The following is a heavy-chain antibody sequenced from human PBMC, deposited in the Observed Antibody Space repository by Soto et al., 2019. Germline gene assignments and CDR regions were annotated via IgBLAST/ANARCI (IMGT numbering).Heavy chain of an antibody. D-gene: IGHD2-21*02. V-gene: IGHV1-18*01. Sequence: ASVKVSCKGSGYGFTTYGITWVRQAPGQGLEWMAWISAHNGNTNYAQKLQGRVTVTRDTSTSTAYMELRSLRSDDTAVYYCARDRTVVTAILESWFDPWG. CDR1: GYGFTTYG. J-gene: IGHJ5*02. CDR2: ISAHNGNT. CDR3: ARDRTVVTAILESWFDP.